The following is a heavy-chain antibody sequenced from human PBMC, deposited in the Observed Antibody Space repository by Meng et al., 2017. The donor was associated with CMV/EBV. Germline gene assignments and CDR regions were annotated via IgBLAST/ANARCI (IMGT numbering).Heavy chain of an antibody. V-gene: IGHV3-21*01. Sequence: SLMTSCAASGFIFSSYSMNWVRQAPGKGLEWVSSISSSSSYIYYADSVKGRFTISRDNAKNSLYLQMNSLRAEDTAVYYCARLERFLEWLISKTSYGMDVWGQGTTVTVSS. CDR3: ARLERFLEWLISKTSYGMDV. D-gene: IGHD3-3*01. J-gene: IGHJ6*02. CDR2: ISSSSSYI. CDR1: GFIFSSYS.